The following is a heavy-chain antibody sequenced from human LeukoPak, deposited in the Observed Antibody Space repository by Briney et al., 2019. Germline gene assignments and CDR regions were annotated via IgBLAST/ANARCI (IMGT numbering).Heavy chain of an antibody. CDR1: GGTFSSYA. J-gene: IGHJ6*03. V-gene: IGHV1-69*06. CDR3: AGEAVYYYYMDV. CDR2: IIPIFGTA. Sequence: ASVKVSCKASGGTFSSYAISWVRQAPGQGLEWMGGIIPIFGTANYAQKFQGRVTITADKSTSTAYMELSSLRSEDTAVYYCAGEAVYYYYMDVWGKGTTVTVSS. D-gene: IGHD6-19*01.